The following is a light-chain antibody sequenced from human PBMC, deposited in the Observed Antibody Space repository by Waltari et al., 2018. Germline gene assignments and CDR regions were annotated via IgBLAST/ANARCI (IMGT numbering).Light chain of an antibody. CDR3: ALYMGGDIF. CDR1: SGSVSIRHY. J-gene: IGLJ2*01. V-gene: IGLV8-61*01. Sequence: QTVVTQEPSFSVSPGETVTLTCGLNSGSVSIRHYASWYQQTPGQAPRTLIYSTNTRSSGVPDRFSGSILGNKAALTITGAQADEESDYHCALYMGGDIFFGGGTKLTVL. CDR2: STN.